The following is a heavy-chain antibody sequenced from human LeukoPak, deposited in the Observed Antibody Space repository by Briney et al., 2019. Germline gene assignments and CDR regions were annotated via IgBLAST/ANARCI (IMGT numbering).Heavy chain of an antibody. Sequence: GGSLRLSCAASGFTFSSYGMHWVGKAPGKGLEGVAVIWYDGSNKYYADSVKGRFTISRDNSKNTLYLQMNSLRAEDTAVYYCAKDTYYGSGSSDYWGQGTLVTVSS. CDR2: IWYDGSNK. CDR1: GFTFSSYG. V-gene: IGHV3-33*06. CDR3: AKDTYYGSGSSDY. D-gene: IGHD3-10*01. J-gene: IGHJ4*02.